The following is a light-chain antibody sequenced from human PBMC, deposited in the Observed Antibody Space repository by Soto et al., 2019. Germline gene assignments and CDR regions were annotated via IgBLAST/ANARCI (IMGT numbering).Light chain of an antibody. CDR1: SSNIGGYT. J-gene: IGLJ1*01. V-gene: IGLV1-44*01. Sequence: VLTQPPSASGTPGRRVTISCSGSSSNIGGYTVNWYQQFPGTAPKLLIYSNNQRPSGVPDRFSGSKSGTSASLAISGLQSEDEAYYYCAAWDDSLNAYVFGTGTKVTVL. CDR2: SNN. CDR3: AAWDDSLNAYV.